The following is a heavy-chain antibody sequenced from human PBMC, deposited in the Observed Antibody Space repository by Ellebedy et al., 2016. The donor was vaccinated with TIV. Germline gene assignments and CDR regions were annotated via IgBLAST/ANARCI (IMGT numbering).Heavy chain of an antibody. J-gene: IGHJ4*02. D-gene: IGHD3-22*01. CDR3: AKGRGGGSDTSAPRYYFDY. CDR2: ITSDGSTT. V-gene: IGHV3-74*01. CDR1: GFTFSDYW. Sequence: GESLKISCAASGFTFSDYWMHWVRQAPGKGLVWVSLITSDGSTTTYADSVKGRFTIPRDNSKKTLYLQMNSLRAEDTAVYYCAKGRGGGSDTSAPRYYFDYWGLGTLVTVSS.